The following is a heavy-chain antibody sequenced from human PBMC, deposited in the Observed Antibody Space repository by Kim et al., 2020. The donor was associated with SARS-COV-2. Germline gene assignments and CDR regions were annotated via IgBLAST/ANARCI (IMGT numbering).Heavy chain of an antibody. Sequence: SETLSLTCTVSGGSISSSSYYWGWIRQPPGKGLEWIGSIYYSGSTYYNPSLKSRVTISVDTSKNQFSLKLSSVTAADTAVYYWARRLLAELHHDAFDYWGQGTLVSVSS. CDR2: IYYSGST. V-gene: IGHV4-39*01. J-gene: IGHJ4*02. CDR3: ARRLLAELHHDAFDY. D-gene: IGHD1-26*01. CDR1: GGSISSSSYY.